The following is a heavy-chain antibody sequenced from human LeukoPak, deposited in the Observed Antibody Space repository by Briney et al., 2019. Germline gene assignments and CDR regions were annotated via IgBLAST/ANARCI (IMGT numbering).Heavy chain of an antibody. V-gene: IGHV1-46*03. CDR1: GYTFTSYY. J-gene: IGHJ5*02. Sequence: VASVKVSCEASGYTFTSYYMHWVRQAPGQGLEWMGIINPSGGSTSYAQKFQGRVTMTRDTSTSTVYMELSSLRSEDTAVYYCARVVREPSRYYYEPYGWFDPWGQGTLVTVSS. CDR2: INPSGGST. D-gene: IGHD3-22*01. CDR3: ARVVREPSRYYYEPYGWFDP.